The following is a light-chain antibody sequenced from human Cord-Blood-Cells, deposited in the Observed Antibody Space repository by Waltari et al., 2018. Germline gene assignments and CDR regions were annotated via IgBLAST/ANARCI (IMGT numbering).Light chain of an antibody. CDR2: RNK. J-gene: IGLJ3*02. Sequence: QSVLTQPPSASGTPGQRVTISCSGSSSNIGSNYVYWYQQRPGTAPKLHIYRNKQRPSGVPDRFSGSKSGTSASLAISGLRSEDEADYYCAAWDDSLSGWVFGGGTKLTVL. CDR3: AAWDDSLSGWV. V-gene: IGLV1-47*01. CDR1: SSNIGSNY.